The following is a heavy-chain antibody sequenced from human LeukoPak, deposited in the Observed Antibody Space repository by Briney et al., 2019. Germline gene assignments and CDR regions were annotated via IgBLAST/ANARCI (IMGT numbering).Heavy chain of an antibody. V-gene: IGHV1-2*04. CDR2: INPNSGGT. J-gene: IGHJ5*02. D-gene: IGHD2-15*01. CDR3: ARARGCSGGSCYGGDWFDP. CDR1: GYTFTGYY. Sequence: ASVKVSCKASGYTFTGYYMHWVRQAPGQGLEWMGWINPNSGGTNYAQKFQGWVTMTRDTSISTAYMELSRLRPDDTAVYYCARARGCSGGSCYGGDWFDPWGQGTLVTVSS.